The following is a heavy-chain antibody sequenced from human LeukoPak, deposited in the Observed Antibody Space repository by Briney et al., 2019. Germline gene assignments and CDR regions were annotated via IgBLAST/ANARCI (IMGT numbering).Heavy chain of an antibody. Sequence: ASVKISCKTSGYTFTGNFMHWVRQAPGQGPEWMGWINPNNGDTNYAQKFQGRVTMTRVTSITTAYMELSSLRSDDTAVYYCARTRGTHISMAYLDSWGQGTLVTVSS. J-gene: IGHJ4*02. CDR1: GYTFTGNF. V-gene: IGHV1-2*02. D-gene: IGHD2/OR15-2a*01. CDR2: INPNNGDT. CDR3: ARTRGTHISMAYLDS.